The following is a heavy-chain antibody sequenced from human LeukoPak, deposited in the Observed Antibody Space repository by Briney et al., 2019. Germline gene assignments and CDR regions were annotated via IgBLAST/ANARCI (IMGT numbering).Heavy chain of an antibody. J-gene: IGHJ6*02. CDR2: ISYDGSNK. D-gene: IGHD1-26*01. Sequence: GGSLRLSCAASGFTFSSYGMHWVRQAPGKGLEWVAVISYDGSNKYYADSVKGRFTISRDNSKNTLYLQMNSLRAEDTAVYYCARHSGSYLYYRMDVWGQGTTVTVSS. CDR3: ARHSGSYLYYRMDV. V-gene: IGHV3-30*03. CDR1: GFTFSSYG.